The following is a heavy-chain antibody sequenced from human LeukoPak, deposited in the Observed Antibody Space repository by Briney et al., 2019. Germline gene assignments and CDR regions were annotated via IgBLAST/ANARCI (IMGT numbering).Heavy chain of an antibody. D-gene: IGHD3-22*01. CDR2: IYYSGST. Sequence: SETLSLTCTVSGGPISSSNYYWGWIRQPPGRGLEWIGSIYYSGSTYYNPSLKSRVTISVDTSKNQFSLKLSSVTAADTAVYYCARDRHYYDSNGYYYYFDYWGQGTLVTVSS. V-gene: IGHV4-39*07. CDR3: ARDRHYYDSNGYYYYFDY. J-gene: IGHJ4*02. CDR1: GGPISSSNYY.